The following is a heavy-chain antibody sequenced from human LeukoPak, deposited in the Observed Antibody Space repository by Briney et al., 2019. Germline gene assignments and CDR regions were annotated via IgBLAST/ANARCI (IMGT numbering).Heavy chain of an antibody. J-gene: IGHJ6*02. CDR1: GGSISSGSYY. CDR3: ARSGYSSSWYSRWDYYYYGMDV. V-gene: IGHV4-61*02. CDR2: TYTSGST. Sequence: SQTLSLTCTVSGGSISSGSYYWSWIRQPAGKGLEWIGRTYTSGSTNYNPSLKSRVTISVDTSKNQFSLKLSSVTAADTAVYYCARSGYSSSWYSRWDYYYYGMDVWGQGTTVTVSS. D-gene: IGHD6-13*01.